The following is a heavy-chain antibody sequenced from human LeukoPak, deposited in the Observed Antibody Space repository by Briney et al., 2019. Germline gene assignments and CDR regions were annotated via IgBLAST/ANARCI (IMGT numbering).Heavy chain of an antibody. J-gene: IGHJ5*02. CDR1: GFTFSSYW. CDR3: ARGYCSSTSCLKGAWFDP. D-gene: IGHD2-2*01. CDR2: INIDGSST. V-gene: IGHV3-74*01. Sequence: PGGPLRLSCAAPGFTFSSYWMHWVRQAPGKGLVWVSRINIDGSSTSYADSVNGRFTISRDNAKNTLYLQMNSLRAEDTAVYYCARGYCSSTSCLKGAWFDPWGQGTLVTVSS.